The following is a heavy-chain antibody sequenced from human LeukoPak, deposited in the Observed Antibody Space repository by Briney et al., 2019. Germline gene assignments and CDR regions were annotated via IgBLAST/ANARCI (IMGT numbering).Heavy chain of an antibody. Sequence: ASVKVSCKASGYTFTGYYMHWVRQAPGRGLGWMGWINPNSGGTNYAQKFQGRVTMTRDTSISTAYMELSRLRSDDTAVYYCAREYDSSGYSYYGMDVWGQGTTVTVSS. V-gene: IGHV1-2*02. D-gene: IGHD3-22*01. CDR2: INPNSGGT. CDR1: GYTFTGYY. J-gene: IGHJ6*02. CDR3: AREYDSSGYSYYGMDV.